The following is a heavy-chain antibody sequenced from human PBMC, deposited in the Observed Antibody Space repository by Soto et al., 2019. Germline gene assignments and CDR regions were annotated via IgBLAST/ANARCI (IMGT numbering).Heavy chain of an antibody. D-gene: IGHD2-2*01. CDR3: VREMPVPIRGGYYYYSVLDA. CDR2: LKSDGRDT. V-gene: IGHV3-74*01. Sequence: SGGSLRLSCAASGFSFNDNWMHWVRQVPGKGLMWVSRLKSDGRDTIYADSVKGRFTVSRDSAKNTLYLQMNSPRVEDTAVYYCVREMPVPIRGGYYYYSVLDAWGQGTTVTVSS. J-gene: IGHJ6*02. CDR1: GFSFNDNW.